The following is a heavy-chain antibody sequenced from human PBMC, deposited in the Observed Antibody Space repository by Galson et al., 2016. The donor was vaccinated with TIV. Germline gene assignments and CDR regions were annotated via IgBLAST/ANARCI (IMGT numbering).Heavy chain of an antibody. D-gene: IGHD3-9*01. CDR3: ASARPELRYFDWQRPQYFDY. J-gene: IGHJ4*02. Sequence: QSGAEVKKPGESLKISCKASGYSFTSFWIGWVRQMPGKGLEWMGVIYPGDSYTTYSPSFQGKVTISADKSSNTAYLQWSSLMASATAMYFCASARPELRYFDWQRPQYFDYWGQGSLVTVSS. V-gene: IGHV5-51*01. CDR1: GYSFTSFW. CDR2: IYPGDSYT.